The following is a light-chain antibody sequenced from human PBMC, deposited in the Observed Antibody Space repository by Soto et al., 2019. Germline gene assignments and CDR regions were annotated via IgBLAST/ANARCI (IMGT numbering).Light chain of an antibody. CDR3: QQYNSWPLT. V-gene: IGKV3D-20*01. CDR2: DAS. J-gene: IGKJ4*01. CDR1: QSVSSNY. Sequence: EIVLTQSPATLSLSPGERAALSCGASQSVSSNYLAWYQQKPGLAPRLLIYDASRRATGVPTRISGSGSGTEFTLTISSLQSEDFAVYYCQQYNSWPLTFGGGTKVDIK.